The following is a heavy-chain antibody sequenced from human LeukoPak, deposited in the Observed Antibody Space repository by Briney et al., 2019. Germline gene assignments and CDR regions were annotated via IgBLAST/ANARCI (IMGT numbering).Heavy chain of an antibody. D-gene: IGHD3-22*01. CDR3: AGYDSSGYFHCDY. Sequence: SETLSLTCTVSGGSISSSSYYWGWIRQPPGKGLEWIGSIYYSGSTYYNPSLKSRVTISVDTSKNQFSLKLSSVTAADTAVYYCAGYDSSGYFHCDYWGQGTLVTVSS. V-gene: IGHV4-39*01. J-gene: IGHJ4*02. CDR1: GGSISSSSYY. CDR2: IYYSGST.